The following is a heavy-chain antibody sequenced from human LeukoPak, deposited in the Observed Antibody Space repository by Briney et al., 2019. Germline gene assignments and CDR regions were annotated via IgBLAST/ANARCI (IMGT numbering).Heavy chain of an antibody. Sequence: GGSLRLSCAASGFTVSSNYMSWVRQAPGKGLEWVSYISSSSSTIYYADSVKGRFTISRDNAKNSLYLQMNSLRAEDTAVYYCARDFYSGDYVNYFDYWGQGTLVTVSS. J-gene: IGHJ4*02. D-gene: IGHD4-17*01. CDR3: ARDFYSGDYVNYFDY. CDR1: GFTVSSNY. CDR2: ISSSSSTI. V-gene: IGHV3-48*01.